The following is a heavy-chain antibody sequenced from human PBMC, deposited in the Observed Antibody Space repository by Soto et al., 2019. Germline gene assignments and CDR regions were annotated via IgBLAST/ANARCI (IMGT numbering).Heavy chain of an antibody. V-gene: IGHV1-3*04. CDR3: ARDQYYDLWSGYYTGTPLDY. CDR1: GYTFMTYA. CDR2: INTGNGNT. J-gene: IGHJ4*02. Sequence: GASVKVSCKPSGYTFMTYAIHWVRQAPGQRLEWMGWINTGNGNTKYSQKFQGRVTITRDTVARTAYMELNSLRSEDTAVYYCARDQYYDLWSGYYTGTPLDYWGQGTLVTVSS. D-gene: IGHD3-3*01.